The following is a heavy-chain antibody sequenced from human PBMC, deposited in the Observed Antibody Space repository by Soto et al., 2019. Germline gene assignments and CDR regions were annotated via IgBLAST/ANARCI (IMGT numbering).Heavy chain of an antibody. CDR3: ARDDGYSYGPMNFDY. V-gene: IGHV3-48*02. Sequence: EVQLVESGGGLVQPGGSLRLSCAASGFTFSSYSMNWVRQAPGKGLEWVSYISSSSSTIYYADSVKGRFTISRDNAKNSLYLQMNSLRDEDTAVYYCARDDGYSYGPMNFDYWGQGTLVTVSS. D-gene: IGHD5-18*01. CDR1: GFTFSSYS. J-gene: IGHJ4*02. CDR2: ISSSSSTI.